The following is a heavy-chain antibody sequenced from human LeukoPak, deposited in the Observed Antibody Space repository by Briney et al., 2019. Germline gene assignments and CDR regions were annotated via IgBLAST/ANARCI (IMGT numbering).Heavy chain of an antibody. CDR1: GGSISSYY. J-gene: IGHJ6*02. CDR2: IYTSGST. V-gene: IGHV4-4*07. Sequence: SETLSLTCTVSGGSISSYYWSWIRQPAGKGLEWIGRIYTSGSTNYNPSLKSRVTMSVDTSKNQFSLKLGSVTAADTAVYYCARVQGFGSGRPTYYYYGMDVWGQGTTVTVSS. CDR3: ARVQGFGSGRPTYYYYGMDV. D-gene: IGHD3-10*01.